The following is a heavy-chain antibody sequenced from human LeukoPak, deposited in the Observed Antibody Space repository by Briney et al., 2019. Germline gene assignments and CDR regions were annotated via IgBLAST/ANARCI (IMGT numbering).Heavy chain of an antibody. D-gene: IGHD6-19*01. CDR1: GFTFSSYG. J-gene: IGHJ3*02. CDR2: IRYDGSNK. CDR3: ARDSSSGFQGTFDI. Sequence: GGSLRLSCAASGFTFSSYGMHWVRQAPGKGLEWVAFIRYDGSNKYYADSVKGRFTISRDNSKNTLYLQMNSLRAEDTAVYYCARDSSSGFQGTFDIWGQGTMVTVSS. V-gene: IGHV3-30*02.